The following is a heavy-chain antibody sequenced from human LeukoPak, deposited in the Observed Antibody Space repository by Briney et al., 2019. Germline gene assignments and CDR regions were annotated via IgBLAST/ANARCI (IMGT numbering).Heavy chain of an antibody. Sequence: GASVNVSCKASVYTFTYYYMHWVRQAPGQGREWMGWINPYSGDTNYAQKFQGRVTMTRDTSITTAYMDLSRLKSDDTAVYYCARASVENTLPIDDYWGQGTLVTVSS. V-gene: IGHV1-2*02. J-gene: IGHJ4*02. CDR2: INPYSGDT. CDR1: VYTFTYYY. CDR3: ARASVENTLPIDDY. D-gene: IGHD2-15*01.